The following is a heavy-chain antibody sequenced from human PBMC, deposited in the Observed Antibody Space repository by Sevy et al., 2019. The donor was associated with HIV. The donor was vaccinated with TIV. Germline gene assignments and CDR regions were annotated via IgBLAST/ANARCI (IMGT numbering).Heavy chain of an antibody. Sequence: SETLSLTCTVSGGSISSGDYYWSWIRQPPGKGLGWIGYIYYSGSTYYNPSLKSRVTISVDTSKNQFSLKLSSVTAADTAVYYCARDQGTSDYFDYWGQGTLVTVSS. D-gene: IGHD1-1*01. CDR3: ARDQGTSDYFDY. CDR1: GGSISSGDYY. V-gene: IGHV4-30-4*01. J-gene: IGHJ4*02. CDR2: IYYSGST.